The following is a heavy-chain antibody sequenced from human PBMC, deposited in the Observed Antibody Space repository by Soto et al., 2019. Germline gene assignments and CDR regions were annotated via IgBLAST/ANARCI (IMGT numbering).Heavy chain of an antibody. D-gene: IGHD7-27*01. CDR1: GGTFSSYA. Sequence: ASVKVSCKASGGTFSSYAISWVRQAPGQGLEWMGGIIPIFGTANYAQKFQGRVTITADESTSTAYMELSSLRSEDTAVYYCARGPLLANWDGYYYYYGMDVWGQGTTVTVSS. CDR2: IIPIFGTA. J-gene: IGHJ6*02. V-gene: IGHV1-69*13. CDR3: ARGPLLANWDGYYYYYGMDV.